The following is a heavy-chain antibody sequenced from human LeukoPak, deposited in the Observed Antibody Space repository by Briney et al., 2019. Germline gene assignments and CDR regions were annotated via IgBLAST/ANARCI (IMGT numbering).Heavy chain of an antibody. CDR3: ARGLQYQLLKALGYYYMDV. J-gene: IGHJ6*03. CDR1: GGSFSSHA. D-gene: IGHD2-2*01. CDR2: IIPISGTA. Sequence: GASVKVSCKASGGSFSSHAIAWVRQAPGQGPEWMGGIIPISGTANYAQKFQGRFTITTDDSTSTAYMELSSLTSDDTAVYYCARGLQYQLLKALGYYYMDVWGEGTTVTVSS. V-gene: IGHV1-69*05.